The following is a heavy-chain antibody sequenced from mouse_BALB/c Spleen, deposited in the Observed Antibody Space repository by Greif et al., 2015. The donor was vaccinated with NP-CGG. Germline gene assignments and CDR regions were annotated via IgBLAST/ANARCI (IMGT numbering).Heavy chain of an antibody. J-gene: IGHJ3*01. CDR3: ANNCNYGGFAY. Sequence: DVKLVESGGGLVQPGGSLRLSCATSGFTFTDYYMSWVRQPPGKALEWLGFIRNKANGYTTEYSASVKGRFTISRDNSQSILYLQMNTLRAEDSATYYCANNCNYGGFAYWGQGTLVTVSA. D-gene: IGHD2-1*01. V-gene: IGHV7-3*02. CDR1: GFTFTDYY. CDR2: IRNKANGYTT.